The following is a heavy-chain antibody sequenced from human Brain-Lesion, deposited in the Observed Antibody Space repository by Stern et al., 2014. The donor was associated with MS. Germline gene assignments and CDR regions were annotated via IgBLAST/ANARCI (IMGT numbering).Heavy chain of an antibody. CDR3: ATLSPGAGGNYYRHFDY. CDR1: GYPLTELS. D-gene: IGHD1-26*01. J-gene: IGHJ4*02. CDR2: FVPEDGET. Sequence: QVQLVQSGAEVKKPGASVKASCKVSGYPLTELSMHWVRKAPEKGLKGRGGFVPEDGETIYAQKFQGRVTMTEDTSTDTAYMELSSLRSEDTAVYYCATLSPGAGGNYYRHFDYWGQGTLVTVSS. V-gene: IGHV1-24*01.